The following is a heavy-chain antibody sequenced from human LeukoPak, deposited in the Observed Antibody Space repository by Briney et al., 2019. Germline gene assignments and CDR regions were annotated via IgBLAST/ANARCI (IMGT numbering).Heavy chain of an antibody. D-gene: IGHD2-8*01. CDR1: GGTFSSYA. CDR3: ASENGSCMLQTAVYCYYGMDV. Sequence: SVKVSCRASGGTFSSYAISWVRQAPGQGLEWMGRIIPILGIANYAQKFQGRVTITADKSTSTAYMELSSLRSEDTAVYYCASENGSCMLQTAVYCYYGMDVWGQGTTVTVSS. J-gene: IGHJ6*02. CDR2: IIPILGIA. V-gene: IGHV1-69*04.